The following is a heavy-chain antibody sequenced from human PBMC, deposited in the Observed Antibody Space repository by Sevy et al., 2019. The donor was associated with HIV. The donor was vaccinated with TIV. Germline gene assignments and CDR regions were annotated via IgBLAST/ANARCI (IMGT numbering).Heavy chain of an antibody. CDR3: ARGARSGGYYYYGMDV. V-gene: IGHV4-59*01. D-gene: IGHD3-10*01. J-gene: IGHJ6*02. CDR2: IYYSGST. CDR1: GGSISSYY. Sequence: SETLSLTCTVSGGSISSYYWSWIRQPPGKGLEWIGYIYYSGSTNYNPSLKGRVTISVDTSKNQFSRKLSSVTAADTAVYYCARGARSGGYYYYGMDVWGQGTTVTVSS.